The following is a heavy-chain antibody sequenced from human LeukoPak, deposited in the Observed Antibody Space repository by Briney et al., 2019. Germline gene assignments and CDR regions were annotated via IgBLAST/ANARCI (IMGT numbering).Heavy chain of an antibody. V-gene: IGHV3-74*01. CDR2: INTDGSGT. CDR1: GFTFNNYW. D-gene: IGHD6-13*01. CDR3: AKRQYSSNPMAFDI. J-gene: IGHJ3*02. Sequence: GGSLRLSCAASGFTFNNYWMHWVRQAPGKGLVWVSHINTDGSGTSYADSVKGRFTISRDNSKNTLYLQMNSLRAEDTAVYYCAKRQYSSNPMAFDIWGQGTMVTVSS.